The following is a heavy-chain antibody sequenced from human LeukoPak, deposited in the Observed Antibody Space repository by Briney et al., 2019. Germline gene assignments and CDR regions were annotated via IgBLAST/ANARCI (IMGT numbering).Heavy chain of an antibody. J-gene: IGHJ4*02. V-gene: IGHV1-2*02. D-gene: IGHD6-6*01. CDR2: ISPNSGGT. CDR1: GYSFTSYW. Sequence: GESLKISCKGSGYSFTSYWIGWVRQAPGQGLEWMGWISPNSGGTNCAQKFQGRVTMTRDTSISTAYMELSRLRSDDTAVYYCARGDSSSSELGDYWGQGTLVTVSS. CDR3: ARGDSSSSELGDY.